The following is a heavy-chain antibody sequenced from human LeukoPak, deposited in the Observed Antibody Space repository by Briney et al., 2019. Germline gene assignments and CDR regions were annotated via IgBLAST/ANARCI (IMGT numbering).Heavy chain of an antibody. J-gene: IGHJ4*02. V-gene: IGHV4-4*03. CDR2: IYHSGST. Sequence: PETLSLTRALSRDSLSSSNWWSWVRPPPGKGLEWIGEIYHSGSTNYNPSLKSRVTISVDKSKNQFSLKLSSVTAADAAVYYCARETVGFDYWGQGTLVTVSS. CDR3: ARETVGFDY. CDR1: RDSLSSSNW. D-gene: IGHD4-23*01.